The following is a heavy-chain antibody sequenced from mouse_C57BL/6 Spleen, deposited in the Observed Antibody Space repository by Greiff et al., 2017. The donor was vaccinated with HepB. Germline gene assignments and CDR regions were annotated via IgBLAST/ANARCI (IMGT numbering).Heavy chain of an antibody. J-gene: IGHJ1*03. CDR3: SLSTLLLYWYFDV. CDR1: GYTFTDYY. V-gene: IGHV1-26*01. D-gene: IGHD1-1*01. Sequence: EVKLMESGPELVKPGASVKISCKASGYTFTDYYMNWVKQSHGKSLEWIGDINPNNGGTSYNQKFKGKATLTVDKSSSTAYMELRSLTSEDSAVYYCSLSTLLLYWYFDVWGTGTTVTVSS. CDR2: INPNNGGT.